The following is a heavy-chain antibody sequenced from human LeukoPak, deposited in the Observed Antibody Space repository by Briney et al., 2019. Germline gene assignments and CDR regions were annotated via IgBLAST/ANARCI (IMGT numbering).Heavy chain of an antibody. Sequence: SETLSLTCTVSGHSISSGYYWGWLRQSPGKGLVWIGSIYHSGSTYYNPSLKSRVTISVDTSKNQFSLKLSSMTAADTAVYYCARGSSGWYDYWGQGTLVTVSS. CDR2: IYHSGST. D-gene: IGHD6-19*01. J-gene: IGHJ4*02. CDR1: GHSISSGYY. CDR3: ARGSSGWYDY. V-gene: IGHV4-38-2*02.